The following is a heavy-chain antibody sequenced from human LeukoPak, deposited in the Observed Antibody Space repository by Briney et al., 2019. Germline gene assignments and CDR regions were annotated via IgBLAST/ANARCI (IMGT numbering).Heavy chain of an antibody. CDR1: GYTFTSYY. D-gene: IGHD3-22*01. CDR2: INPSGGST. J-gene: IGHJ4*02. Sequence: AASVKVSCKASGYTFTSYYMHWVRQAPGQGLEWMGIINPSGGSTSYAQKFQGRVTMTRDTSTSTVYMELSSLRSEDTAVYYCARDRTYYYDSSGYYYYWGQGTLVTVSS. CDR3: ARDRTYYYDSSGYYYY. V-gene: IGHV1-46*01.